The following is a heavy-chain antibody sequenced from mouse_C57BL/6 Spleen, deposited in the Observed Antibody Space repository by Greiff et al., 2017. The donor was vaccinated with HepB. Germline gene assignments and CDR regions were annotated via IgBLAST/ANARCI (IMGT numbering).Heavy chain of an antibody. D-gene: IGHD4-1*01. CDR1: GYTFTDYY. CDR2: INPNNGGT. J-gene: IGHJ2*01. V-gene: IGHV1-26*01. Sequence: VQLQQSGPELVKPGASVKISCKASGYTFTDYYMNWVKQSHGKSLEWIGDINPNNGGTRYNQKFKGKATLTVDKSTSTAYMELRSLTSEDSAVYYCARYNWDMFDYWGQGTTLTVAA. CDR3: ARYNWDMFDY.